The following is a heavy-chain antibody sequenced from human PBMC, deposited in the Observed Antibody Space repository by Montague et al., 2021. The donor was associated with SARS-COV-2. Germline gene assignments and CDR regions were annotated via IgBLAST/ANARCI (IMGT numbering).Heavy chain of an antibody. CDR1: GGSINGYY. CDR2: IYSSGSA. V-gene: IGHV4-4*07. CDR3: ARVLPGPVRTQYAFDI. J-gene: IGHJ3*02. Sequence: SETLSLTCTVSGGSINGYYWTWVRQPAGEGLEWIGRIYSSGSANYNPFLESRVTMSLDTSKNQFSLNVNSVTAADTAVYYCARVLPGPVRTQYAFDIWGQGTLVTVSS.